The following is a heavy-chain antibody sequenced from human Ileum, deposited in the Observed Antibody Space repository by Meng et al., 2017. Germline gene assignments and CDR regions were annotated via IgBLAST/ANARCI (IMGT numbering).Heavy chain of an antibody. J-gene: IGHJ4*02. V-gene: IGHV4-4*02. CDR2: VYHSGST. CDR1: GDSITNTNW. Sequence: QGQLPESGPGVVEPSGTLSLTCAVSGDSITNTNWWNWVRQPPGKGLEWIGEVYHSGSTNYNPSLQSRVTISIDKSKNQFSLNLTSVTVADTAVYYCARGGLTLERRPLDYWGQGTLVTVSS. CDR3: ARGGLTLERRPLDY. D-gene: IGHD1-1*01.